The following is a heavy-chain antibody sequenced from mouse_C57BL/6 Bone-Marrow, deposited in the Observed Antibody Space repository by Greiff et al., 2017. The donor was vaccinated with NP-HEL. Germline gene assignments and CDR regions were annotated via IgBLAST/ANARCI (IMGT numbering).Heavy chain of an antibody. CDR3: ARGGLLPAWFAY. CDR1: GYTFTSYW. D-gene: IGHD2-3*01. V-gene: IGHV1-50*01. Sequence: VQLQQPGAELVKPGASVKLSCKASGYTFTSYWMQWVQQRPGQGLEWIGEIDPSDSYTNYNQKFKGKATLTVDTSSSTAYMQLSSLTSEDSAVYYCARGGLLPAWFAYWGQGTLVTVSA. CDR2: IDPSDSYT. J-gene: IGHJ3*01.